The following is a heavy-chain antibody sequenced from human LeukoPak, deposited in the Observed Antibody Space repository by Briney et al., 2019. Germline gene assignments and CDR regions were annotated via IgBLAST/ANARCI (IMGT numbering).Heavy chain of an antibody. Sequence: SQTLSLTCTVSGGSISSGGYYWSWIRQHPGKGLEWIGYIYYSGSTYYNPSLKSRVTISVDTSKNQFSLKLSSVTAADTAVYYCARDKEGHSESWYFDYWGQGSLVTVSS. V-gene: IGHV4-31*03. D-gene: IGHD1-26*01. CDR3: ARDKEGHSESWYFDY. CDR1: GGSISSGGYY. J-gene: IGHJ4*02. CDR2: IYYSGST.